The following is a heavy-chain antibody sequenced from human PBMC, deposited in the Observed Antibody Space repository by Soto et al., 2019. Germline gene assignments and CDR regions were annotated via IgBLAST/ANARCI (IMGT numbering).Heavy chain of an antibody. Sequence: SETLSLTCTVSGGSISSSSYYWGWIRQPPGKGLEWIGSIYYSGSTYYNPSLKSRVTISVDTSKNQFSLKLSSVTAADTAVYYCASSLGVSHFDDWGQGTLVTVAS. CDR1: GGSISSSSYY. V-gene: IGHV4-39*01. D-gene: IGHD2-15*01. J-gene: IGHJ4*02. CDR2: IYYSGST. CDR3: ASSLGVSHFDD.